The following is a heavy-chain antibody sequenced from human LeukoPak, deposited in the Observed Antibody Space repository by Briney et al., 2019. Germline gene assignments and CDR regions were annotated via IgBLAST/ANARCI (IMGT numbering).Heavy chain of an antibody. CDR3: ARRNEGCSSTSCPLRDAFDI. J-gene: IGHJ3*02. D-gene: IGHD2-2*01. CDR1: GGSISSSNW. CDR2: IYHSGST. V-gene: IGHV4-4*02. Sequence: PSETLSLTCAVSGGSISSSNWWSWVRQPPGKGLEWIGEIYHSGSTNYNPSLKSRVTISVDTSKNQFSLKLSSVTAADTAVYYCARRNEGCSSTSCPLRDAFDIWGQGTMVTVSS.